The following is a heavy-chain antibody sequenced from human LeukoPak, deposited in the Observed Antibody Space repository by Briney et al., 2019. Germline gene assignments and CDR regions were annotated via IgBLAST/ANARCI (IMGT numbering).Heavy chain of an antibody. J-gene: IGHJ5*02. CDR3: ARGPPGRVYDSSKRGLFDP. CDR2: INPSGTST. V-gene: IGHV1-46*01. D-gene: IGHD3-22*01. CDR1: GYTFTTYY. Sequence: ASVKVSCKASGYTFTTYYIHWVRQAPGQGLERMGIINPSGTSTTYAQKFQGRVTMTRDTSTSTVYMELSSLRSEDTAMYYCARGPPGRVYDSSKRGLFDPWGQGTLVTVSS.